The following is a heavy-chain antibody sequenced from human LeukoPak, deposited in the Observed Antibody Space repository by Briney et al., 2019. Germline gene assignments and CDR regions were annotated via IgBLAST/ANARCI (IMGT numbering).Heavy chain of an antibody. V-gene: IGHV3-74*01. D-gene: IGHD3-10*01. CDR1: GFTFSNFW. Sequence: GESLRLSCTASGFTFSNFWMGWVRQAPGKGLVWVSRINTDGSITNYADSVKGRFSISRDNAKNTLYLQMSSLRAEDTAVYYCARDRGPRTGFMVREAYDYWGQGTLVTVSS. CDR3: ARDRGPRTGFMVREAYDY. CDR2: INTDGSIT. J-gene: IGHJ4*02.